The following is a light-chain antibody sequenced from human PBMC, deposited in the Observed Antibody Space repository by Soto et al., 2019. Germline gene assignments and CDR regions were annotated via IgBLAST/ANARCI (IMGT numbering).Light chain of an antibody. Sequence: EIVLTQSPGTLSLSPVEIASLSCRASQSVSSNYLVWYQQKPGQAPRLLIYGASSRATGIPDRFSGSGSGTDFTLTISRLEPEDVAVYYCQQDGRSPRTFGQGTKVDI. V-gene: IGKV3-20*01. CDR3: QQDGRSPRT. J-gene: IGKJ1*01. CDR2: GAS. CDR1: QSVSSNY.